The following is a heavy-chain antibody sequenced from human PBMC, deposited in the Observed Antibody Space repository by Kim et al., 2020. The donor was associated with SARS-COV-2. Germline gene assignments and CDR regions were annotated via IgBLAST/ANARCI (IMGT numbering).Heavy chain of an antibody. CDR3: ARCDYGSGYYYAETYYFDY. V-gene: IGHV4-34*01. CDR2: INHSGST. Sequence: SETLSLTCAVYGGSFSGYYWSWIRQPPGKGLEWIGEINHSGSTNYNPSLKSRVTISVDTSKNQFSLKLSSVTAADTAVYYCARCDYGSGYYYAETYYFDYWGQGTLVTVSS. D-gene: IGHD3-22*01. J-gene: IGHJ4*02. CDR1: GGSFSGYY.